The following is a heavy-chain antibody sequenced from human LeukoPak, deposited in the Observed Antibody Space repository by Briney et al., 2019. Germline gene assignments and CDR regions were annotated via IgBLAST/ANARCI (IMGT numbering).Heavy chain of an antibody. CDR2: ISGSGGST. D-gene: IGHD1-1*01. CDR1: GFTFSSYG. Sequence: PGGSLRLSCAASGFTFSSYGMSWVRQAPGKGLEWVSAISGSGGSTYYADSVKGRFTISRDNSKNTLYLQMNSLRAEDTAVYYCAKDGNYYYYYYMDVWGKGTTVTISS. J-gene: IGHJ6*03. CDR3: AKDGNYYYYYYMDV. V-gene: IGHV3-23*01.